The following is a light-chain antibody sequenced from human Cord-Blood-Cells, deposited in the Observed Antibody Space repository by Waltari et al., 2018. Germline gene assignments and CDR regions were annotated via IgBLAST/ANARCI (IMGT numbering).Light chain of an antibody. CDR3: SSYTSSSTYVV. J-gene: IGLJ2*01. V-gene: IGLV2-14*01. Sequence: QSALTQPASVSGSPGQSITISCTGTSSDVGGYNYVSWYHQHPGKAPKLIIYDVSKRPSGVSNRFSGSKSGNTASLTISGLQAEDEADYYCSSYTSSSTYVVFGGGTKLTVL. CDR2: DVS. CDR1: SSDVGGYNY.